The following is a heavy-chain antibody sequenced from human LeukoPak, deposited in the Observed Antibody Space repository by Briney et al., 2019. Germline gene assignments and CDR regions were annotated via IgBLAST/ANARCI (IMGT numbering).Heavy chain of an antibody. V-gene: IGHV4-38-2*02. CDR2: IHHSAIT. D-gene: IGHD3-16*02. CDR3: ARDAYDYVWGSCRFDI. Sequence: PSETLSLTCAVSGYSISSGYYWGWIRQPPGKGLEWIGSIHHSAITYYNPSLKSRVTISVDTSKNQFSLNLSSVTAADTAVYYCARDAYDYVWGSCRFDIWGQGTMVTVSS. J-gene: IGHJ3*02. CDR1: GYSISSGYY.